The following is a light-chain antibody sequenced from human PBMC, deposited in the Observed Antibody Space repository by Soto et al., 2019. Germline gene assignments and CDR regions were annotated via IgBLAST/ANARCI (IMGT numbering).Light chain of an antibody. CDR2: GAS. CDR3: QQYNNWPPLT. V-gene: IGKV3-15*01. Sequence: EIVMTQSPATLSVYPGERATLSCRANQSVSSNLAWYQQKPGQAPRLLIYGASTMDTGIPARFSGSGSGTEFTLTISSLQSEYFAVYYCQQYNNWPPLTFGPGTKVDIK. J-gene: IGKJ3*01. CDR1: QSVSSN.